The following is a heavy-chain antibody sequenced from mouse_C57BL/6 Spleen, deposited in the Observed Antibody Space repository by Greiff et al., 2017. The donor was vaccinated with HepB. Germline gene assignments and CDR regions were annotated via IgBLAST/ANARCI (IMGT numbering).Heavy chain of an antibody. D-gene: IGHD2-2*01. J-gene: IGHJ2*01. CDR1: GYAFSSSW. V-gene: IGHV1-82*01. Sequence: QVQLQQSGPELVKPGASVKISCKASGYAFSSSWMNWVKQRPGQGLEWIGRIYPGDGDTNYNGKFKGKATLTADKSSSTAYMQLSSLTSEDSAVYFCARSSLLWLKSFDYWGQGTTLTVSS. CDR3: ARSSLLWLKSFDY. CDR2: IYPGDGDT.